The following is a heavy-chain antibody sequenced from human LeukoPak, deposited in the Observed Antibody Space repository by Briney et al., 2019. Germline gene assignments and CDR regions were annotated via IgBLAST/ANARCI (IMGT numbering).Heavy chain of an antibody. D-gene: IGHD4-11*01. CDR1: GYTFTGYY. CDR3: ARDSTVTTISYYYYYMDV. Sequence: ASVKVSCKASGYTFTGYYMHWVRQAPGQGLEWMGCINPNSGGTNYAQKFQGRVTMTRDTSISTAYMELSRLRSDDTAVYYCARDSTVTTISYYYYYMDVWGKGTTVTVSS. J-gene: IGHJ6*03. CDR2: INPNSGGT. V-gene: IGHV1-2*02.